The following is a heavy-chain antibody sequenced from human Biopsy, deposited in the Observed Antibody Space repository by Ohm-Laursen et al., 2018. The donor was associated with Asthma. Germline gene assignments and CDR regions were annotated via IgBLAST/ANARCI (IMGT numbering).Heavy chain of an antibody. J-gene: IGHJ6*02. Sequence: VKISCNASGDSFNNFAISWVRQAPGQGLEWMGGLIPVLGTPDHAQMFEGRVTITADESTSTAYMELSSLRSEDTAVYYCARGYSGTDRIVYYYSGLEVWGQGTTVTVSS. D-gene: IGHD5-12*01. CDR3: ARGYSGTDRIVYYYSGLEV. CDR2: LIPVLGTP. V-gene: IGHV1-69*13. CDR1: GDSFNNFA.